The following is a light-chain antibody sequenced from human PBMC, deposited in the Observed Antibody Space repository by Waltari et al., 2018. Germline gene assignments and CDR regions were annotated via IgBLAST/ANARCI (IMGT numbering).Light chain of an antibody. CDR3: QQGNSLPPT. CDR1: QAISRW. J-gene: IGKJ1*01. CDR2: DES. Sequence: EIQMTQSPSSVSASVGDRVTITCRASQAISRWLACYQQNPGNSPNLLIYDESKLQSGVPSRFSGSGSGTDFTLTISSLRPEDSATYYCQQGNSLPPTFGQGTKVEIK. V-gene: IGKV1-12*01.